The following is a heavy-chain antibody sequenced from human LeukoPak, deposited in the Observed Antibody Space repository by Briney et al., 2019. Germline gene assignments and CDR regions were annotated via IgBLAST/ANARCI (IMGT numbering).Heavy chain of an antibody. J-gene: IGHJ3*02. CDR2: INPNSGGT. D-gene: IGHD3-22*01. CDR1: GYTFTGYY. Sequence: ASVKVSCKASGYTFTGYYMHWVRQAPGQGLEWMGWINPNSGGTNYAQKFQGRVTMTRDTSISTAYMELSRLRSDDTAVCYCARDRDYYDSSGYENAFDIWGQGTMVTVSS. CDR3: ARDRDYYDSSGYENAFDI. V-gene: IGHV1-2*02.